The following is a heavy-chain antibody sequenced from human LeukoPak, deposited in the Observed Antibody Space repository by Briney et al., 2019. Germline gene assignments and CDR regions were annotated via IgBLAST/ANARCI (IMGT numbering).Heavy chain of an antibody. Sequence: ASVKVSCKASGYTFTSYGISWVRQAPGQGLEWMGWVSAYNGNTNYAQKLQGRVTMTTDTSTSTAYMELRSLRSDDTAVYYCARDSTRRITMVRGVKTLGYWGQGTLDTVSS. D-gene: IGHD3-10*01. CDR1: GYTFTSYG. CDR3: ARDSTRRITMVRGVKTLGY. V-gene: IGHV1-18*01. J-gene: IGHJ4*02. CDR2: VSAYNGNT.